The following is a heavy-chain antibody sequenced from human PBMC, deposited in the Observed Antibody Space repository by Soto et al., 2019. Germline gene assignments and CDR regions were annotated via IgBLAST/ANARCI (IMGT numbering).Heavy chain of an antibody. J-gene: IGHJ4*02. Sequence: GGSLRLSCAASGFTVSTNHMSWVRQAPGKGLEWVSVIYSGGSTYYADSVKGRFTISRDTSKNTLYLQMNSLRAEDTAVYYCARVWELSFDYWGQGTLVTVSS. CDR3: ARVWELSFDY. V-gene: IGHV3-66*01. CDR2: IYSGGST. D-gene: IGHD1-26*01. CDR1: GFTVSTNH.